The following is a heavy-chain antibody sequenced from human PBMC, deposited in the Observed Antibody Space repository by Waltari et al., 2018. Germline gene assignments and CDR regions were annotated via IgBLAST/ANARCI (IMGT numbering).Heavy chain of an antibody. D-gene: IGHD3-16*01. J-gene: IGHJ4*02. CDR3: VKSAGGATIWLVFDD. Sequence: EVQLVESGGGLVQPGRSLRLSCAASGFTFDDYAMHWVRQAPGKGLEWVAGIKWSSGNIRYADSVKGRFIISRDNAKNSLYLQMNSLRDEDTAFYYCVKSAGGATIWLVFDDWGQGTLVTVSS. CDR1: GFTFDDYA. CDR2: IKWSSGNI. V-gene: IGHV3-9*01.